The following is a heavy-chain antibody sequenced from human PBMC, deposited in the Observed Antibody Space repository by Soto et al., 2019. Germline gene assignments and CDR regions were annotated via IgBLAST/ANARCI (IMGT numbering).Heavy chain of an antibody. CDR2: INSDGSST. J-gene: IGHJ6*03. Sequence: EVQLVESGGGLVQPGGSLRLSCAASGFTFRSYWMHWVRQAPGKGLVWVSRINSDGSSTTYADSVKGRFTISRDNAKNTLYLQMNSLRAEDTAVYYCASLRGANPYYYYMDVWGKGTTVTVSS. D-gene: IGHD3-10*01. CDR1: GFTFRSYW. CDR3: ASLRGANPYYYYMDV. V-gene: IGHV3-74*01.